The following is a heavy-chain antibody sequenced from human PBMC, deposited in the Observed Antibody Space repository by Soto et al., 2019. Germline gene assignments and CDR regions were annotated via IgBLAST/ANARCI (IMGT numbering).Heavy chain of an antibody. Sequence: SETLSLTCTVSGGSISSYYWSWIRQPPGKGLEWIGYIYYSGSTNYNPSLKSRVTISVDTSKNQFSLKLSSVTAADTAVYYCARHVGYSSLDYWGQGTLVTVSS. CDR1: GGSISSYY. D-gene: IGHD6-13*01. CDR2: IYYSGST. J-gene: IGHJ4*02. V-gene: IGHV4-59*08. CDR3: ARHVGYSSLDY.